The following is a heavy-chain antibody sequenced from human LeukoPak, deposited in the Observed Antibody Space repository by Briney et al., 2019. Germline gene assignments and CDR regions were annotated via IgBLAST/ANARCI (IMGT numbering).Heavy chain of an antibody. CDR2: ISGSGVST. D-gene: IGHD3-10*01. CDR3: ARPYYYGSGSYSVPAD. V-gene: IGHV3-23*01. CDR1: GFTFSSYA. J-gene: IGHJ4*02. Sequence: PGGPLRLSCAASGFTFSSYAMSWVRQAPGKGLEWVSAISGSGVSTYYADTVKGRFTISRDNAKNSLYLQMNSLRAEDTAVYYCARPYYYGSGSYSVPADWGQGTLVTVSS.